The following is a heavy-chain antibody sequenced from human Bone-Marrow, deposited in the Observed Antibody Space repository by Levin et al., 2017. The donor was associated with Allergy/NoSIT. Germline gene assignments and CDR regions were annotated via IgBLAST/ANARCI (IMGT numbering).Heavy chain of an antibody. CDR3: AKVGCSGDSCSSRDYYGMDV. D-gene: IGHD2-15*01. CDR1: GFTFRSHA. J-gene: IGHJ6*02. CDR2: TNGGGEIT. Sequence: GGSLRLSCAASGFTFRSHAMSWVRQAPGKGLEWVSSTNGGGEITHYADSVKGRFTISRDNSKNTLYLQLNSLGVEDTAIYYCAKVGCSGDSCSSRDYYGMDVWGQGTTVTVSS. V-gene: IGHV3-23*01.